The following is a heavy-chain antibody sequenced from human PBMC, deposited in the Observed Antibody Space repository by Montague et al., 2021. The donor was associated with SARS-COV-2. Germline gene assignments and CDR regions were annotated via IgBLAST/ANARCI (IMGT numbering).Heavy chain of an antibody. CDR1: GGSVSSSDYY. Sequence: SETLSLTCTVTGGSVSSSDYYWGWIRQPPGKGLEWIGSIYVSGXSXYXXXXKXRVSISVDTSKNQFSLRLISVTSADTAVYYCARHRSGGLVVGAPNWFDPWGQGTLVTVSS. CDR2: IYVSGXS. V-gene: IGHV4-39*01. CDR3: ARHRSGGLVVGAPNWFDP. D-gene: IGHD2-15*01. J-gene: IGHJ5*02.